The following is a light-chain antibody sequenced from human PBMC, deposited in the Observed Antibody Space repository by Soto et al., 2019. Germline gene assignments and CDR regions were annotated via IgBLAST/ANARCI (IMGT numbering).Light chain of an antibody. Sequence: DIQMTQSPSSLSASVGDRVTITCRASQSISSYLNWYQQKPGKAPKVLIYAASNLQSGVPSRFSGSGSGTDFTLTISSLQPEDFATYYCQQSYSTPITFGQGKRLEIE. CDR2: AAS. V-gene: IGKV1-39*01. CDR3: QQSYSTPIT. CDR1: QSISSY. J-gene: IGKJ5*01.